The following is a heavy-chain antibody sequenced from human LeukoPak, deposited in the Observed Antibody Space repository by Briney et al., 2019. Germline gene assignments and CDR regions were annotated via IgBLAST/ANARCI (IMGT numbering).Heavy chain of an antibody. CDR1: GFTFSIHA. D-gene: IGHD6-13*01. J-gene: IGHJ4*02. CDR3: ARDSSSWYTGPFFDY. Sequence: TGGSLRLSCAASGFTFSIHAMSLVRQAPGKGLEWVSAISGSGGSTYYADSVKGRFTISRDNSKNTLYLQMNSLRAEDTAVYYCARDSSSWYTGPFFDYWGQGTLVTVSS. V-gene: IGHV3-23*01. CDR2: ISGSGGST.